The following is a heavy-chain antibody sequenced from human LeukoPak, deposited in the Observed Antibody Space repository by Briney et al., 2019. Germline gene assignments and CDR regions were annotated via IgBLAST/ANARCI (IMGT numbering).Heavy chain of an antibody. CDR1: GGSISSGDYY. D-gene: IGHD3-3*01. V-gene: IGHV4-30-4*01. Sequence: SETLSLTCTVSGGSISSGDYYWSWIRQPPGKGLEWIGYIYYSGSTYYNPSLKSRVTISVDTSKIQFSLKLSSVTAADTAVYYCARGGVVSRAFDIWGQGTMVTVSS. CDR3: ARGGVVSRAFDI. CDR2: IYYSGST. J-gene: IGHJ3*02.